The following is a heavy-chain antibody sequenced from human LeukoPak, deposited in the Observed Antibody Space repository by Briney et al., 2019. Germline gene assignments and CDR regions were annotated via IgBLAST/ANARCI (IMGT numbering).Heavy chain of an antibody. CDR1: GFTFSSYS. J-gene: IGHJ2*01. V-gene: IGHV3-21*01. Sequence: GGSLRLSCAASGFTFSSYSMNWVRQAPGKGLEWVSSISSSSSYIYYADSVKGRFTISRDNAKNSLYLQMNSLRAEDTAVYYCARSTSRDWYFDLWGRGTLVTVSS. D-gene: IGHD4-11*01. CDR2: ISSSSSYI. CDR3: ARSTSRDWYFDL.